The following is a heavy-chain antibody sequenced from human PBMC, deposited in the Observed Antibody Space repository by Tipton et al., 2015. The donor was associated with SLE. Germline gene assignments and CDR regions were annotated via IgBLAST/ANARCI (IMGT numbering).Heavy chain of an antibody. CDR2: ISYNASP. CDR3: AKDRGLTYIDY. Sequence: TLSLTCTVSGGSISTNYWGWIRQSPGKGLEWIATISYNASPYYNPSLQSRLSISVDTSKNQFSLKLSSVTAADTAVYFCAKDRGLTYIDYWGPGTLVTVSS. J-gene: IGHJ4*02. V-gene: IGHV4-39*07. CDR1: GGSISTNY. D-gene: IGHD3-16*01.